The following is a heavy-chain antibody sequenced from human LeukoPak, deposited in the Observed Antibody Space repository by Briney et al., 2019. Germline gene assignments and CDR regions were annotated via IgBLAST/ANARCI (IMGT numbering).Heavy chain of an antibody. J-gene: IGHJ4*02. CDR3: ARGPGRLLPNYYFDY. Sequence: GGSLRLSCTASGFTFSNFAMNWVRQTPGKGLEWVSVISGSGSTYYADSVKGRFTISRDNSKNTLYLQVNSLRAEDTAVYYCARGPGRLLPNYYFDYWGQGTLVTVSS. D-gene: IGHD2-15*01. V-gene: IGHV3-23*01. CDR2: ISGSGST. CDR1: GFTFSNFA.